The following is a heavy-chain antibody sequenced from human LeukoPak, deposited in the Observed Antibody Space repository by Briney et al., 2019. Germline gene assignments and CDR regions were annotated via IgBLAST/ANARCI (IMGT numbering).Heavy chain of an antibody. CDR3: ARGGSTSCCGMDV. J-gene: IGHJ6*04. CDR2: ITPILGVA. CDR1: GGFFSNHT. D-gene: IGHD2-2*01. Sequence: SVKVSCKTSGGFFSNHTFSWVRQAPGQGLEWMGRITPILGVADYAQKFQGRVTTTADKSTSTVYMEVSSLRSEDTAVYYCARGGSTSCCGMDVWGKGTTVTVSS. V-gene: IGHV1-69*02.